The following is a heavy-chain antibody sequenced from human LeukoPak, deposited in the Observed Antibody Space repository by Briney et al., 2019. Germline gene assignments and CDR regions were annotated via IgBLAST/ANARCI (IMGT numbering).Heavy chain of an antibody. J-gene: IGHJ4*02. V-gene: IGHV3-48*04. Sequence: GGSLRLSCAASGFTLSSFGMNRVRQAPGKGLEWVSYIGTTTSTIYYADSVKGRFTISRDNAKNSLYLQMNNLRAEDTAVYYCARDRGYCRGSTCYAYYFDSWGQGTLVTVSS. CDR1: GFTLSSFG. D-gene: IGHD2-2*01. CDR2: IGTTTSTI. CDR3: ARDRGYCRGSTCYAYYFDS.